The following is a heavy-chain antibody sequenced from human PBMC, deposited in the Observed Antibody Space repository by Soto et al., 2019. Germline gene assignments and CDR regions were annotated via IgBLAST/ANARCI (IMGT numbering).Heavy chain of an antibody. J-gene: IGHJ4*02. CDR3: ATLANWNANNPDY. V-gene: IGHV3-48*01. Sequence: VGSLRLSFSACGFTFSSYSMKWVRPAPGKGLEWVSYISSSSSTVYYADSVKGRFTISRDNAKNSLYLQMNSLRAEDTAVYYCATLANWNANNPDYWGQGTLVTVSS. CDR2: ISSSSSTV. CDR1: GFTFSSYS. D-gene: IGHD1-20*01.